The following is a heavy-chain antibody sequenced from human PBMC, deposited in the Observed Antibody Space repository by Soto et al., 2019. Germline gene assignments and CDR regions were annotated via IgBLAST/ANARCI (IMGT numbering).Heavy chain of an antibody. CDR1: GFTFSSYA. D-gene: IGHD1-1*01. CDR3: AKRGSFSTGTTYYYYGMDV. CDR2: ISGSGGST. Sequence: GGSLRLSCAASGFTFSSYAMSWVRQAPGKGLEWVSAISGSGGSTYYADSVKGRFTISRDNSKNTLYLQMNSLRAEDTAVYYCAKRGSFSTGTTYYYYGMDVWGQGTTLTVSS. V-gene: IGHV3-23*01. J-gene: IGHJ6*02.